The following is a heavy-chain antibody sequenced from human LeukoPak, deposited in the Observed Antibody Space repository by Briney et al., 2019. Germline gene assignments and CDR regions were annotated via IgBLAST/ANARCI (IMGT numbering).Heavy chain of an antibody. D-gene: IGHD6-13*01. Sequence: GGSLRLSCAASGFTFSSYALSWVRQAPGKGLEWISIISESGVITYYADSVKGRFNISRDNSKNTLYLQMNSLRAEDTAVYYCAKVRRDVAAAGPYYFDYWGQGTLVTVSS. J-gene: IGHJ4*02. CDR3: AKVRRDVAAAGPYYFDY. CDR2: ISESGVIT. CDR1: GFTFSSYA. V-gene: IGHV3-23*01.